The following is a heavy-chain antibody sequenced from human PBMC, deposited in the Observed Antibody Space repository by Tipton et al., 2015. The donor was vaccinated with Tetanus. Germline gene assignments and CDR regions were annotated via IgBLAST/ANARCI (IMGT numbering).Heavy chain of an antibody. V-gene: IGHV4-34*01. J-gene: IGHJ4*02. D-gene: IGHD6-19*01. CDR3: ARRSGWYSY. CDR1: GGSFSGYY. CDR2: INHSGST. Sequence: TLSLTCAVYGGSFSGYYWSWIRQPPGKGLEWIGEINHSGSTNYNPSLKSRVTISVDTSKNQFSLKLSSVTAADTAVYYCARRSGWYSYWGQGTLVTVSS.